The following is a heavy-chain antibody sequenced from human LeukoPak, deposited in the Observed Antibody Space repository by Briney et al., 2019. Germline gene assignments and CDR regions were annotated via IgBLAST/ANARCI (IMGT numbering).Heavy chain of an antibody. V-gene: IGHV1-46*01. CDR3: ARGRWYYGSGSYYKL. CDR1: GYTFTSYY. D-gene: IGHD3-10*01. J-gene: IGHJ4*02. CDR2: INPSGGST. Sequence: ASVKVSCKXSGYTFTSYYMHWVRQAPGQGLEWMGIINPSGGSTSYAQKFQGRVTMTRGTSTSTVYMELSSLRSEDTAVYYCARGRWYYGSGSYYKLWGQGTLVTVSS.